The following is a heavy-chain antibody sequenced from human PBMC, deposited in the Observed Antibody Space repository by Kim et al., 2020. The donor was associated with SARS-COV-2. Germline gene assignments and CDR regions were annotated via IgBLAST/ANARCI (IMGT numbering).Heavy chain of an antibody. J-gene: IGHJ4*02. V-gene: IGHV3-7*03. CDR1: GFTFTNHW. Sequence: GGSLRLSCVASGFTFTNHWMGWVRQAPGKGLEWVANINLDGSDIYYVDSVKGRFTISRDNAQNSLFLQMNSLRGDDTAVYYCARVAYCGGGCYSGGGLFDSWGQGALVAVSS. CDR2: INLDGSDI. D-gene: IGHD2-21*02. CDR3: ARVAYCGGGCYSGGGLFDS.